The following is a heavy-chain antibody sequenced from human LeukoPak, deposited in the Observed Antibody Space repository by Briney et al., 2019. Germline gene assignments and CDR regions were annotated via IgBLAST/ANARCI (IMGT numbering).Heavy chain of an antibody. CDR1: GFIFDTYG. D-gene: IGHD6-13*01. Sequence: GKSLRLSCAASGFIFDTYGMHWVRQAPGKGLEWVTQIWYDGSNKYYADSVKGRFTISRDNPKNTLWLQMNSLRAEDTAVYYCARDGQQLAPYSLDYWGQGTLVTVSS. V-gene: IGHV3-33*01. CDR2: IWYDGSNK. CDR3: ARDGQQLAPYSLDY. J-gene: IGHJ4*02.